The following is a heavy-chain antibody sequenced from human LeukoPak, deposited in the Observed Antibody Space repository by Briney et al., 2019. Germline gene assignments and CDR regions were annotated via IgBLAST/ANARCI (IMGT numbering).Heavy chain of an antibody. CDR1: GFTFSSYA. CDR3: AQHLGYRSSGTCYFTY. D-gene: IGHD2-15*01. CDR2: ISGNSEYT. J-gene: IGHJ4*02. Sequence: PGGSLRLSCVASGFTFSSYAMSWVRQAPGKGLEWVSAISGNSEYTYYADSVKGRFTISRDNSKRTLFLQMNSLRAEDTAVYHCAQHLGYRSSGTCYFTYWGQGTLVTVSS. V-gene: IGHV3-23*01.